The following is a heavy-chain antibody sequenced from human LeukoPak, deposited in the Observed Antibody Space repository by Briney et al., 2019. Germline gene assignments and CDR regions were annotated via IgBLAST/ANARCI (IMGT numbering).Heavy chain of an antibody. D-gene: IGHD3-3*01. CDR2: IYYSGST. CDR3: ARVGGGSYYDFWSGYSYYYYYYMDV. Sequence: SETLSLTCAVSGGSISSYYWSWIRQPPGKGLEWIGYIYYSGSTNYNPSLKSRVTISVDTSKNQFSLKLSSVTAADTAVYYCARVGGGSYYDFWSGYSYYYYYYMDVWGKGTTVTVSS. V-gene: IGHV4-59*01. CDR1: GGSISSYY. J-gene: IGHJ6*03.